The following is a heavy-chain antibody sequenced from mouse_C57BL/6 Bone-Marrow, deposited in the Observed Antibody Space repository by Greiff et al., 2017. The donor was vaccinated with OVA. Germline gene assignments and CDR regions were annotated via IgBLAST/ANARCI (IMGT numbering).Heavy chain of an antibody. V-gene: IGHV1-80*01. CDR1: GYAFSSYW. Sequence: VKLVESGAELVKPGASVKISCKASGYAFSSYWMNWVKQRPGKGLEWIGQIYPGDGDTNYNGKFKGKATLPADKSSSTAYMQLSSLTSEYSAVYFCAPLYYGSSFYYFDYWGKGTTLTVSS. D-gene: IGHD1-1*01. J-gene: IGHJ2*01. CDR2: IYPGDGDT. CDR3: APLYYGSSFYYFDY.